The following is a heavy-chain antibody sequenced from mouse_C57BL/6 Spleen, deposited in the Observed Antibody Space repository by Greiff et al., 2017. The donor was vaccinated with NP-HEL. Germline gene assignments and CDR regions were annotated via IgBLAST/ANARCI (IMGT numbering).Heavy chain of an antibody. J-gene: IGHJ3*01. CDR1: GYTFTSYW. D-gene: IGHD2-4*01. CDR2: IYPGSGST. Sequence: QVQLQQPGAELVKPGASVKMSCKASGYTFTSYWITWVKQRPGQGLEWIGDIYPGSGSTNYNEKFKSKATLTVDTSSSTAYMQLSSLTSEDSAVYYCARRGGIYYDYDPFAYWGQGTLVTVSA. V-gene: IGHV1-55*01. CDR3: ARRGGIYYDYDPFAY.